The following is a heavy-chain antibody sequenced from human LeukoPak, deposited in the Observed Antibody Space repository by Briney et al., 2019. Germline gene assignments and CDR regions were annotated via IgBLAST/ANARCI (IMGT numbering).Heavy chain of an antibody. J-gene: IGHJ4*02. CDR3: ANLCGGDCGGFDY. CDR1: GFTFSDYA. D-gene: IGHD2-21*02. CDR2: ISKEGNT. Sequence: PGGSLRLSCAASGFTFSDYAIHWVRQAPGKGLEWVAIISKEGNTYYGDSVEGRFTISRDNSKNTLYLQMNSLRAEDSAMYYCANLCGGDCGGFDYWGQGTLVTVSS. V-gene: IGHV3-30*04.